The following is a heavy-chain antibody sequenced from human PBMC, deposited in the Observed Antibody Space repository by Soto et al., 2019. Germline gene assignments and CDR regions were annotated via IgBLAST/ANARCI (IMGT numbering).Heavy chain of an antibody. CDR1: GYTFTSYA. CDR3: ARGTIFGVVFAANPLDY. J-gene: IGHJ4*02. V-gene: IGHV1-3*01. Sequence: QVQLVQSGAEVKKPGASVKVSCKASGYTFTSYAMHWVRQAPGQRLEWMGWINAGNGNTKYSQKFQGRVTITRDTSASTAYMELSILRSEDTAVYYCARGTIFGVVFAANPLDYWGQGTLVTVSS. CDR2: INAGNGNT. D-gene: IGHD3-3*01.